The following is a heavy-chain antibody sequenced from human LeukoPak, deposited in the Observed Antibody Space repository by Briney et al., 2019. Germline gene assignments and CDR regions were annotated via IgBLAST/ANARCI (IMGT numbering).Heavy chain of an antibody. D-gene: IGHD3-16*01. CDR2: IRGNGGST. CDR1: GFTFNNYA. J-gene: IGHJ4*02. V-gene: IGHV3-23*01. CDR3: AKDRRYDYIWGSSSFDC. Sequence: GGSLRLSCAASGFTFNNYAMSWVRQAPGKGLEWVSGIRGNGGSTYYADSVKGRFTISRDSSKNTLYLQMKRLRAEDTAVYYCAKDRRYDYIWGSSSFDCWGQGTLVTVSS.